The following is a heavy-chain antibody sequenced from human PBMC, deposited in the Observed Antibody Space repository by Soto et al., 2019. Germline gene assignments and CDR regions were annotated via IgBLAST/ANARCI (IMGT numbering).Heavy chain of an antibody. V-gene: IGHV4-4*07. CDR2: IYTSGCT. Sequence: SETLSLTSTVSGGSISSYYWSWIRQPAGKGLEWIGRIYTSGCTNYNPSLKSRVTMSVDTSKNQFSLKLSSVTAADTAVYYCARDAPINYYYDSSGYYRSWGQGTTVTVSS. CDR3: ARDAPINYYYDSSGYYRS. J-gene: IGHJ6*02. CDR1: GGSISSYY. D-gene: IGHD3-22*01.